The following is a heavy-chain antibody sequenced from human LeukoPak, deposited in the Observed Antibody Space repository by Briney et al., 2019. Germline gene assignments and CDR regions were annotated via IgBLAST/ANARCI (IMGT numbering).Heavy chain of an antibody. CDR2: ISSSSSYI. Sequence: PGGSLRLSCAASGFTFSSYSMNWVRQAPGKGLEWVSSISSSSSYIYYADSVKGRFTISRDNSKNTLYLQMSTLRTEDTAVYYCVKDRYSSGFSSYFDHWGQGTLVTVSS. CDR1: GFTFSSYS. J-gene: IGHJ4*02. D-gene: IGHD6-19*01. CDR3: VKDRYSSGFSSYFDH. V-gene: IGHV3-21*01.